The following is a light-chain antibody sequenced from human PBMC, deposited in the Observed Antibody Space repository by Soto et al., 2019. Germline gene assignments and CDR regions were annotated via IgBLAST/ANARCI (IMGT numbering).Light chain of an antibody. CDR2: DAS. J-gene: IGKJ1*01. V-gene: IGKV1-5*01. CDR1: QSMNDW. Sequence: DIQMTQSPSTLSASVGDRVTITCRASQSMNDWLAWYQQKPGKAPKVLIYDASSLQSGVPSRFSGSGSGTEFTLTIDSLQPDDVATYYCLRYNAFSQTFVQGTKV. CDR3: LRYNAFSQT.